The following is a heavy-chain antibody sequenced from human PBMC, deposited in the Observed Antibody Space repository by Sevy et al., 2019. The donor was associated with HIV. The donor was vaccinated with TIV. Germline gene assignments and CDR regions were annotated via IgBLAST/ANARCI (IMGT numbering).Heavy chain of an antibody. CDR2: IKSKTDGGTT. J-gene: IGHJ4*02. D-gene: IGHD2-15*01. CDR3: TDITPFDY. Sequence: GGSLRLSCAASGFTFSNAWMNWVRQAPGKGLEWVGHIKSKTDGGTTDYAAPVKGRFTISRDDSKNTLYLKMNSLKTEDTAVYYCTDITPFDYWGQGTLVTVSS. CDR1: GFTFSNAW. V-gene: IGHV3-15*07.